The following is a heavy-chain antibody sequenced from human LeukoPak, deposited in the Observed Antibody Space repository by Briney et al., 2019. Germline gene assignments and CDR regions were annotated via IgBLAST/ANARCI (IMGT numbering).Heavy chain of an antibody. V-gene: IGHV1-69*06. CDR3: ARLYAGIVGAGRGLGGSYMDV. D-gene: IGHD6-13*01. CDR2: IIPIFGTA. J-gene: IGHJ6*03. CDR1: GGTFSSYA. Sequence: VASVKVSCKAFGGTFSSYAISWVRQAPGQGLEWMGGIIPIFGTANYAQKFQGRVTITADKSTSTAYMELSSLRSEDTAMYYCARLYAGIVGAGRGLGGSYMDVWGKGTTVTVSS.